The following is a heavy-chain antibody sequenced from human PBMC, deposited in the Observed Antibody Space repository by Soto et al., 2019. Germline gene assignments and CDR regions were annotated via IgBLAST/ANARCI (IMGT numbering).Heavy chain of an antibody. CDR1: GGSISSGGYY. CDR3: ARVGSTSRAFDP. D-gene: IGHD2-2*01. J-gene: IGHJ5*02. V-gene: IGHV4-31*03. CDR2: IYYSGST. Sequence: SETLSLTCTVSGGSISSGGYYWSWIRQHPGKGLEWIGYIYYSGSTYYNPSLKSRVTISVDTSKNQFSLKLSSVTAADTAVYYCARVGSTSRAFDPWGQGTLVTVSS.